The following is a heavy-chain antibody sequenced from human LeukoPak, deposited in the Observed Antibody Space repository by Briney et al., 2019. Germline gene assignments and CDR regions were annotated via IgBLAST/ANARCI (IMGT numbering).Heavy chain of an antibody. Sequence: GGSLRLSCGASGFTFRTYSMTWVRQAPGKRLDWVSSISSSSKHLYYADSVKGRFTISRDNAKNSLYLQMDSLRAEDTAVYYCARPDYDFWTGSLGGHYMDVWGKGTTVTVSS. V-gene: IGHV3-21*01. CDR3: ARPDYDFWTGSLGGHYMDV. J-gene: IGHJ6*03. CDR2: ISSSSKHL. CDR1: GFTFRTYS. D-gene: IGHD3-3*01.